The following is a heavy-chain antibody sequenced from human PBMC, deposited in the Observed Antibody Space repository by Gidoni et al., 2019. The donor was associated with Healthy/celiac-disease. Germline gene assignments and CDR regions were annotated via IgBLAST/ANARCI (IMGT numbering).Heavy chain of an antibody. Sequence: QLQLQESGPGLVKPSETLSLTCTVAGGSISSSSYYWGWIRQPPGKGLEWIGSIYYSGSTYYNPSLKSRVTISIDTSKNQFSLKLSSVTAADTAVYYCARQTRRGSGGGMDVWGQGTTITVSS. CDR1: GGSISSSSYY. V-gene: IGHV4-39*01. D-gene: IGHD3-10*01. CDR3: ARQTRRGSGGGMDV. CDR2: IYYSGST. J-gene: IGHJ6*02.